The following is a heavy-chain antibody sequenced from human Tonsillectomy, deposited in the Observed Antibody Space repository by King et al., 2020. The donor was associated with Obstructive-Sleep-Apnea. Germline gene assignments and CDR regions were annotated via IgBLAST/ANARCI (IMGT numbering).Heavy chain of an antibody. D-gene: IGHD2-2*01. CDR1: GYSFTSYW. V-gene: IGHV5-51*01. Sequence: VQLVQSGAEVKKPGESLKISCKGSGYSFTSYWIGWVRQMPGKGLEWMGIIYPGDSDTRYSPSFQGQVTIPADKSISTAYLQWSSLKASDTAMYYCARQGENCSSPRCYARRAYYYYGMDVWGQGTTVTVSS. CDR2: IYPGDSDT. J-gene: IGHJ6*02. CDR3: ARQGENCSSPRCYARRAYYYYGMDV.